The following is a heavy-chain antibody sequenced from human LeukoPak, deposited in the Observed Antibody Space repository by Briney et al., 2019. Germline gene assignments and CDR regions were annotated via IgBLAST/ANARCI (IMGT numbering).Heavy chain of an antibody. Sequence: GSLRLSCAASGFTFSSYAMHWVRQAPGKGLEWVAVISYDGSNKYCADSVKGRFTISRDNSKNTLYLQMNSLRAEDTAVYYCARGGGSYTIGYWGQGTLVTVSS. CDR2: ISYDGSNK. D-gene: IGHD1-26*01. CDR3: ARGGGSYTIGY. CDR1: GFTFSSYA. V-gene: IGHV3-30*04. J-gene: IGHJ4*02.